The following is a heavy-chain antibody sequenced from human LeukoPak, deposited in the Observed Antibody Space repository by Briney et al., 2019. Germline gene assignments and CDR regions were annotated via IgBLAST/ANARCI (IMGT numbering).Heavy chain of an antibody. Sequence: PSETLSLTCAVYGGSFSDYYWVWIRQSPGKGLEWIGEISHSGSTNYNASLKSRVTISIDTSKNQFSLKLSSVTAADTGIYYCARLRCGDCYPNWFDPWGQGTLVTVSS. CDR2: ISHSGST. D-gene: IGHD2-21*02. J-gene: IGHJ5*02. CDR1: GGSFSDYY. CDR3: ARLRCGDCYPNWFDP. V-gene: IGHV4-34*01.